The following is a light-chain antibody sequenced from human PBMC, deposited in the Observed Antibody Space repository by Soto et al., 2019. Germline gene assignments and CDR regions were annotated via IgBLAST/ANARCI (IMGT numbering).Light chain of an antibody. CDR2: GPX. J-gene: IGKJ1*01. CDR1: QNVGSRY. CDR3: QQYGSSTRT. V-gene: IGKV3-20*01. Sequence: EIVLTQSPGTLSLSPGERATLAWRARQNVGSRYLAWYQQKPGQAPRLLIYGPXNRANGIPDRFSGTGSGTGFSLTIRSLEPGDLAVYYCQQYGSSTRTFGKGTMVDMK.